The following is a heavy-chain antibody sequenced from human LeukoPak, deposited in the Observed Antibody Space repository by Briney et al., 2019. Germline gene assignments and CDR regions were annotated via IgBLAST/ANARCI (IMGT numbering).Heavy chain of an antibody. D-gene: IGHD2-21*01. CDR2: INPSGGST. J-gene: IGHJ4*02. Sequence: ASVKVSCKASGYTFTSYYMHWVRQSPGQGPEWMAIINPSGGSTSYAQKFQGRVTTTRDTSTSTVYMELSSLRSEDTAVYYCARVAVIAITDYFDYWGQGSLVTVSS. CDR1: GYTFTSYY. V-gene: IGHV1-46*03. CDR3: ARVAVIAITDYFDY.